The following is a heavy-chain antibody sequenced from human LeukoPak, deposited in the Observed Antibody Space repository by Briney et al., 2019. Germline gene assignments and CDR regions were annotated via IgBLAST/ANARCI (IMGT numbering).Heavy chain of an antibody. CDR2: VNNDGSGT. CDR1: GFSFTSYW. V-gene: IGHV3-74*01. J-gene: IGHJ4*02. D-gene: IGHD5-24*01. CDR3: VTSGDGHYYFDF. Sequence: PGGSLRLCCATSGFSFTSYWMHWVRQAPAEGLVWVSRVNNDGSGTIYADSVKGRFTISRDNAKNMLYLQMHSLTAEDTAVYYCVTSGDGHYYFDFWGQGTLVTVSS.